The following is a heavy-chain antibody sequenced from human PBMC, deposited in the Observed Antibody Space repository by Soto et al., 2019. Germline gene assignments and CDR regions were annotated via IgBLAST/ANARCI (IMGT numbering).Heavy chain of an antibody. V-gene: IGHV4-59*08. CDR3: ARRMITFGGVIANYYYYYMDV. J-gene: IGHJ6*03. CDR2: IYYSGST. Sequence: SETLSLTCTVSGGSISSYYWSWIRQPPGKGLEWIGYIYYSGSTNYNPSLKSRVTISVDTSKNQFSLKLSSVTAADTAVYYCARRMITFGGVIANYYYYYMDVWGKGTTVTVSS. CDR1: GGSISSYY. D-gene: IGHD3-16*02.